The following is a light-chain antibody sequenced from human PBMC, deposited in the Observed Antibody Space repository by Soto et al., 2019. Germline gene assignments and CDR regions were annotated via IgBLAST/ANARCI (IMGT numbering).Light chain of an antibody. CDR3: QQYHSTPYS. V-gene: IGKV4-1*01. CDR1: QTLLYSSNKKNY. J-gene: IGKJ2*01. CDR2: WAS. Sequence: DIVMTQSPDSLSVSLGERATINCKSSQTLLYSSNKKNYLAWYLQKPRQPPKLLIYWASTRESGVPDRFSGSGSGTDLTLTISSLQAEDVAVYYCQQYHSTPYSFGQGTKLEIK.